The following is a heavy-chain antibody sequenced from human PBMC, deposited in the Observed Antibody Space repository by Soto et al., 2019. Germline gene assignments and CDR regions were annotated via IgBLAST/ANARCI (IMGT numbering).Heavy chain of an antibody. J-gene: IGHJ1*01. CDR1: GGSIIRYY. CDR2: IYYSGST. V-gene: IGHV4-59*01. Sequence: SEALSLTCTVSGGSIIRYYWSWILQPPWKVLEWIGYIYYSGSTNYTPSLKSRVTISVDTSKNQFSLKLSSVTAADTAVYYCARVYRAAAGTHFQHWGQGTLVTVSS. CDR3: ARVYRAAAGTHFQH. D-gene: IGHD6-13*01.